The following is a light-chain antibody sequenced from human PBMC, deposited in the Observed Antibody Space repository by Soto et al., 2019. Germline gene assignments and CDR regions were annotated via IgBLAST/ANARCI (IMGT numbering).Light chain of an antibody. CDR3: TSFTSSSTVV. CDR1: SSDVGGYNF. J-gene: IGLJ2*01. CDR2: DVN. V-gene: IGLV2-14*03. Sequence: QPASVSGSPGQSITISCTGTSSDVGGYNFVSWYQQHPGKAPKVMIYDVNNRPSGVSNRFSGSKSGNTASLTISGLQAEDEADYYCTSFTSSSTVVFGGGTKLTVL.